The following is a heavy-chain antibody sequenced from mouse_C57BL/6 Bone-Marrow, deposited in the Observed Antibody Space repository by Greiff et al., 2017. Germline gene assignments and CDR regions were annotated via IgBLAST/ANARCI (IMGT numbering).Heavy chain of an antibody. CDR3: ARAYYGSSWFAY. Sequence: DVQLVESGGGLVKPGGSLKLSCAASGFTFSSYAMSWVRQTPEKRLEWVATISDGGSYTYYPDNVKGRFTISRDNAKNNLYLQMSHLKSEDTAMYYCARAYYGSSWFAYWGQGTLVTVSA. V-gene: IGHV5-4*01. CDR1: GFTFSSYA. CDR2: ISDGGSYT. D-gene: IGHD1-1*01. J-gene: IGHJ3*01.